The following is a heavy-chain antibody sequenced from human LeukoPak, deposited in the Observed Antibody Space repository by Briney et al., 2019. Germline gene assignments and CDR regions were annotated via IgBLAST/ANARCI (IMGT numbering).Heavy chain of an antibody. CDR1: GFTFSDGW. D-gene: IGHD3-10*01. J-gene: IGHJ4*02. CDR2: IKSKTDGGTT. V-gene: IGHV3-15*01. CDR3: ARLVLTRITMVRGVEVGY. Sequence: PGGSLRLSCAASGFTFSDGWMNWVRQAPGKGLEWVGRIKSKTDGGTTDYAAPVKGRFTISRDNSKNTLYLQMNSLRAEDTAAYYCARLVLTRITMVRGVEVGYWGQGTLVTVSS.